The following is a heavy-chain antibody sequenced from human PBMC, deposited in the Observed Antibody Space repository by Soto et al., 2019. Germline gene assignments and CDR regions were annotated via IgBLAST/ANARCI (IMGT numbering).Heavy chain of an antibody. J-gene: IGHJ6*02. CDR3: ARGRITMVRGVIINNYYYYGMDV. V-gene: IGHV4-34*01. Sequence: PSETLSLICAVYGGSFSGYYWSWIRQPPGKGLEWIGEINHSGSTNYNPSLKSRVTISVDTSKNQFSLKLSSVTAADTAVYYCARGRITMVRGVIINNYYYYGMDVWGQGTTVTVSS. CDR2: INHSGST. CDR1: GGSFSGYY. D-gene: IGHD3-10*01.